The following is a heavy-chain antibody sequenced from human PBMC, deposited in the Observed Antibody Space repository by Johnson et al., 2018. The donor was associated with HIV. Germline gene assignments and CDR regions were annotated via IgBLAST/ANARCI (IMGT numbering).Heavy chain of an antibody. D-gene: IGHD1-1*01. CDR2: INWNGGST. CDR3: ARRGWRLWTTQNAFDI. CDR1: GFAFSRFA. V-gene: IGHV3-20*04. Sequence: VQLVESGGGVVQSGRSLRLSCAASGFAFSRFAMHWVRQVPDKGLEWVSGINWNGGSTGYADSVKGRFNISRDNAKNSLFLQMNSLRAEDTALYYCARRGWRLWTTQNAFDIWGQGTMVTVSS. J-gene: IGHJ3*02.